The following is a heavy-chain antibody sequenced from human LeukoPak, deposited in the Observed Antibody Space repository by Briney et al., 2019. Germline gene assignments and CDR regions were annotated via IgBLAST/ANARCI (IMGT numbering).Heavy chain of an antibody. CDR3: ARTPLPYIVVVPAAMMGSCDY. V-gene: IGHV1-18*01. D-gene: IGHD2-2*01. CDR2: ISAYNGNT. Sequence: GASVKVSCKASGYTFTSYGISWVRQAPGQGLEWMGWISAYNGNTNYAQKLQGRVTKTTDTSTSTAYMKLRSLRSDDTAVYYCARTPLPYIVVVPAAMMGSCDYWGQGTLVTVSS. CDR1: GYTFTSYG. J-gene: IGHJ4*02.